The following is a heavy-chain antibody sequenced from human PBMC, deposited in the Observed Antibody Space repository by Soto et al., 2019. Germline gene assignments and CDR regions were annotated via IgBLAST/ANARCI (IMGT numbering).Heavy chain of an antibody. J-gene: IGHJ3*02. CDR3: ARDSVVGSGFDAFDI. Sequence: ASVKVSCKASGYTFTSYGISWVRQAPGQGLEWMGWISAYNGNTNYAQKLQGRVTMTTDTSTSTAYMELSSLRSDDTAVYYCARDSVVGSGFDAFDIWGQGTMVTVSS. V-gene: IGHV1-18*01. CDR2: ISAYNGNT. CDR1: GYTFTSYG. D-gene: IGHD3-10*01.